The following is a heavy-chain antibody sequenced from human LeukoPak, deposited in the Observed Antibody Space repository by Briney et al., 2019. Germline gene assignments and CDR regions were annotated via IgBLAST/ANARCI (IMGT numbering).Heavy chain of an antibody. J-gene: IGHJ5*02. V-gene: IGHV4-39*01. Sequence: SETLSLTCTVSGGSLSSSSYYWGSIRQPPGKGLEWIGSIYYSGSTYYNPSLKSRVAISVDTSKNQFSLKLSSVTASNTAIYYCVTHLGVKLEPHNLFNPSRQGSLVTVSS. CDR1: GGSLSSSSYY. CDR2: IYYSGST. D-gene: IGHD1-1*01. CDR3: VTHLGVKLEPHNLFNP.